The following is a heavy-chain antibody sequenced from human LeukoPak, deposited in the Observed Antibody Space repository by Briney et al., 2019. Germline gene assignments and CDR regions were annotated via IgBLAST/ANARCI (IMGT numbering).Heavy chain of an antibody. CDR2: IYYSGST. CDR1: GGSISSYY. J-gene: IGHJ4*02. Sequence: SETLSLTCTVSGGSISSYYWSWIRQPPGKGLEWIGYIYYSGSTNDNPSLKSRVTISVDTSKKQFSLKLTSVTAADTAVYYCARESRGYFDYWGQGSLVAVSS. CDR3: ARESRGYFDY. D-gene: IGHD2-15*01. V-gene: IGHV4-59*01.